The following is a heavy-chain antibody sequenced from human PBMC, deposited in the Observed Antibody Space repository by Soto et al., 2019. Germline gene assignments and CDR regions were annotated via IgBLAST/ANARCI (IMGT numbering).Heavy chain of an antibody. CDR3: TRDYSNLGFDY. CDR2: IRGDGSSP. D-gene: IGHD4-4*01. Sequence: EVQLVESGGALVQPGGSLRLSCAASGFRFSGYWMHWVRQAPGKGLAWVSRIRGDGSSPSYADSVMGRFIISRDNARNTLYLQINSLRDEDTAVYYCTRDYSNLGFDYWGQGTLVTVSS. V-gene: IGHV3-74*01. J-gene: IGHJ4*02. CDR1: GFRFSGYW.